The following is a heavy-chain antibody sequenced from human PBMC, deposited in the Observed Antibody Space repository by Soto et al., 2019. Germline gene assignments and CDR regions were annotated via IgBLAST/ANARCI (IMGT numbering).Heavy chain of an antibody. V-gene: IGHV1-69*13. CDR1: GGTFSSYA. D-gene: IGHD6-13*01. J-gene: IGHJ4*02. CDR3: ARDLLGDRSAWYDY. Sequence: SVKVSCKASGGTFSSYAISWVRQAPGQGLEWMGGIIPIFGTANYAQKFQGRVTITADESTSTAYMELSSLRSEDTAVYYCARDLLGDRSAWYDYWGQGTLVTVSS. CDR2: IIPIFGTA.